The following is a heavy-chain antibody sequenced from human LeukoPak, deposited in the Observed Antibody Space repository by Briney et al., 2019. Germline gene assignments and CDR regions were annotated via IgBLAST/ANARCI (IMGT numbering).Heavy chain of an antibody. CDR1: GGTFSSYA. J-gene: IGHJ6*02. CDR2: IIPILGIA. Sequence: SVKVSCKASGGTFSSYAISWVRQAPGQGLEWMGRIIPILGIANYAQKFQGRVTITADKSTSTAYMELSSLRSEDTAVYYCAREDVVATISYYYGMDVWGQGTTVTVSS. V-gene: IGHV1-69*04. CDR3: AREDVVATISYYYGMDV. D-gene: IGHD5-12*01.